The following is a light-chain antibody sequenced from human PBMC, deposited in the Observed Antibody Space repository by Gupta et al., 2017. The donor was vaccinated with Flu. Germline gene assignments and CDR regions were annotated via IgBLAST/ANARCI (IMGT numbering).Light chain of an antibody. V-gene: IGKV3-20*01. Sequence: EIVLTPSPGTLSSSPGERATLTCRASHSVSSSYLAWYQQKPGQAPRLLIYGASSRATGIPDRFSGSGSGTDFTLTISRLEPEDFAVYYCQQYGSSPAYTFGQGTRLEIK. J-gene: IGKJ2*01. CDR3: QQYGSSPAYT. CDR2: GAS. CDR1: HSVSSSY.